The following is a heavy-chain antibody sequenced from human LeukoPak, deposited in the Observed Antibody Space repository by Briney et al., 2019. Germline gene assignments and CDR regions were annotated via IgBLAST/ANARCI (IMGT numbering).Heavy chain of an antibody. Sequence: ASVKVSCKISGYSLTELAIHWVRQAPGKGLEWMGGSDPEDVKTSFAEKFQGRVTFTEDASTDTAFMELSRLRSDDTAVYYCATFQAYANSGHLRPYFDYWGQGTLVTVTS. V-gene: IGHV1-24*01. D-gene: IGHD3-22*01. CDR2: SDPEDVKT. CDR1: GYSLTELA. J-gene: IGHJ4*02. CDR3: ATFQAYANSGHLRPYFDY.